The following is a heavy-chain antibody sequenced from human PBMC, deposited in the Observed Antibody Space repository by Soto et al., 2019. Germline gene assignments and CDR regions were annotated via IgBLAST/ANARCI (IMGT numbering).Heavy chain of an antibody. CDR1: GFTFSSYG. CDR3: ANRDTSMVYRYYYGMDV. D-gene: IGHD5-18*01. J-gene: IGHJ6*02. Sequence: GGSLRLSCAAYGFTFSSYGMSWVRQAPGKGLEWVSAISGSGDSTYYADSVRGRFTISRDNSKNTLYLKMNSLRVEDTAVYYCANRDTSMVYRYYYGMDVWGQGTTVTVSS. CDR2: ISGSGDST. V-gene: IGHV3-23*01.